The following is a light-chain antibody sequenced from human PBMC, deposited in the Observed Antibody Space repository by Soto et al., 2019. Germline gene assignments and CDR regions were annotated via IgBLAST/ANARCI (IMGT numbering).Light chain of an antibody. CDR2: EVN. V-gene: IGLV2-14*01. CDR1: RRAIGAYDY. Sequence: QSVLPQPASVSGSPGHSITISCTGTRRAIGAYDYVSWFQQHPGKAPKLMISEVNNRPSGVSNRFSGSKSGNTAYLTISGLQVEDDAEDFCFSVITCSTHVFGSGTKVTV. J-gene: IGLJ1*01. CDR3: FSVITCSTHV.